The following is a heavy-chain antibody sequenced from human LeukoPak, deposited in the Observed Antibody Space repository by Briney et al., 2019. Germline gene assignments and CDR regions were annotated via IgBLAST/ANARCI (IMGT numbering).Heavy chain of an antibody. Sequence: LRLSCAASGFSFEDNGMSWVRQAPGKGLEWVSGINWNGETTGYVDSVKGRFTISRDNAKNSQYLQMNSLRAEDTALYYCATHSYYYGSGSYPRYLDYWGQGTLVTVSS. J-gene: IGHJ4*02. V-gene: IGHV3-20*04. CDR1: GFSFEDNG. D-gene: IGHD3-10*01. CDR2: INWNGETT. CDR3: ATHSYYYGSGSYPRYLDY.